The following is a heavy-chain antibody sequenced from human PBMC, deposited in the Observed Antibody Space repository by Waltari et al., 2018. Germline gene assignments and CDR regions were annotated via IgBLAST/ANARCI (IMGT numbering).Heavy chain of an antibody. J-gene: IGHJ4*02. CDR2: ISAYDGDT. V-gene: IGHV1-18*01. CDR3: ARGSSKQYYDY. D-gene: IGHD2-15*01. Sequence: QVQLVQSGPEVKKPGASVKVSCKASGYAFPNHGIGWVRRAPGQGLEWMGWISAYDGDTNHAQKVQDRVTMTTDTSTNTAYLELRSLRSDDTAVYYCARGSSKQYYDYWGQGTLVTVSS. CDR1: GYAFPNHG.